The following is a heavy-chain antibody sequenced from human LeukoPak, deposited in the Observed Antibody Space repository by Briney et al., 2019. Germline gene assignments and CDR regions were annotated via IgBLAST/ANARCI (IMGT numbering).Heavy chain of an antibody. CDR1: GGSISRSFYY. CDR2: IYSSDSGTM. J-gene: IGHJ3*02. V-gene: IGHV4-39*01. Sequence: PSETLSLTCTVSGGSISRSFYYWGWIRQSPGKGLEWIGSIYSSDSGTMYYNPSLKSRVTMSADTSKNQFSLRVSSVTAADTAVYYCARRPPALGAFDIWGQGTMVSVSS. CDR3: ARRPPALGAFDI.